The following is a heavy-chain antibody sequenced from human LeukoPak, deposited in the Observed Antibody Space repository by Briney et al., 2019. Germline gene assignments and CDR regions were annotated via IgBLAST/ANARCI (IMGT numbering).Heavy chain of an antibody. J-gene: IGHJ4*02. V-gene: IGHV4-30-4*01. Sequence: KPSQTLSLTCTVSGGSISSGDYYWSWIRQPPGKGLEWLGYIYYSGSTYYNPSLKSRVTISVDTSKNQFSLKLSSVTAADTAVYYCARDDSTFCGGDCFSNYCDHWGQGTLITVSS. CDR3: ARDDSTFCGGDCFSNYCDH. CDR1: GGSISSGDYY. D-gene: IGHD2-21*02. CDR2: IYYSGST.